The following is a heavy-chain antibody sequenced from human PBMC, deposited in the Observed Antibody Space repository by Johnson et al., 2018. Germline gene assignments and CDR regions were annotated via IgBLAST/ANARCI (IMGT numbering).Heavy chain of an antibody. D-gene: IGHD1-26*01. Sequence: QVQLQESGPGLVKPSQTLSLTCTVSGGSISSGSYYWSWIRQPAGKGLEWIGRIYTSGSTNYNPYLKSRVTISVDTSKNQFSRKLSSVTAADPAGYYCAREGGDGSSSAAPSYYYYYVDGWGKGTTVTVSS. J-gene: IGHJ6*03. CDR1: GGSISSGSYY. V-gene: IGHV4-61*02. CDR3: AREGGDGSSSAAPSYYYYYVDG. CDR2: IYTSGST.